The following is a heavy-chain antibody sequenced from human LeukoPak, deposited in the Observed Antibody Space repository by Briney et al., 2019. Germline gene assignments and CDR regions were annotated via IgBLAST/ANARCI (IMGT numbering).Heavy chain of an antibody. J-gene: IGHJ5*02. Sequence: GGSLRLSCAASGFTFSSYSMNWVRQAPGKGLEWVSSISSSSSYIYYADSVKGRFTISRDNAKNSLYLQMNSLRAEDTAVYYCARDYGPWFGELLQYNWFDPWGQGTLVTVSS. D-gene: IGHD3-10*01. CDR2: ISSSSSYI. CDR1: GFTFSSYS. V-gene: IGHV3-21*01. CDR3: ARDYGPWFGELLQYNWFDP.